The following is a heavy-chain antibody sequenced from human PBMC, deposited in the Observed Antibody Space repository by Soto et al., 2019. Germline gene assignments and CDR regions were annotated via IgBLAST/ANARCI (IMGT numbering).Heavy chain of an antibody. Sequence: EVQLLESGGGLVQPGGSLRLSCAASGFTFNNYAMSWVRQTPGEGLEWVSAISGSGVSTYYADSVRGRFTISRDNSKNSLYLHRNSLGADDTAVYDCVKEILRYADYSPFDYWGQGPLVTVSS. J-gene: IGHJ4*02. CDR2: ISGSGVST. D-gene: IGHD2-15*01. CDR3: VKEILRYADYSPFDY. V-gene: IGHV3-23*01. CDR1: GFTFNNYA.